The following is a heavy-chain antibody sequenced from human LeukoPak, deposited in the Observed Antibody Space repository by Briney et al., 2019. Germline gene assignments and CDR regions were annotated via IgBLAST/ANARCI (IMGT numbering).Heavy chain of an antibody. Sequence: GGSLGLSCAVSGFTVSSNYMSWVRQAPGKGREWVSVIFSGGSTYYADSVKGRFTISRDDSKNTVYLQMNSLRAEDTSVYFCARGGESSGYYCADYWGQGTLVTVSS. V-gene: IGHV3-66*01. CDR1: GFTVSSNY. D-gene: IGHD3-22*01. CDR2: IFSGGST. J-gene: IGHJ4*02. CDR3: ARGGESSGYYCADY.